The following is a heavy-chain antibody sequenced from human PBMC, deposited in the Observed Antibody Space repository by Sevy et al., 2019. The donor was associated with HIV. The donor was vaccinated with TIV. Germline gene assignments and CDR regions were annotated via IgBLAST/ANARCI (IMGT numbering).Heavy chain of an antibody. V-gene: IGHV1-18*04. CDR2: ISTYNGNT. CDR3: ARSAGGFLEWFDV. CDR1: GYTVTTYG. Sequence: ASVKVSCKASGYTVTTYGISWVRQAPGQGLEWVAWISTYNGNTNYAQKLQGRVTMTTDTSTNTAYMELRSLRSDDTAVYYGARSAGGFLEWFDVWGQGTTVTVSS. D-gene: IGHD3-3*01. J-gene: IGHJ6*02.